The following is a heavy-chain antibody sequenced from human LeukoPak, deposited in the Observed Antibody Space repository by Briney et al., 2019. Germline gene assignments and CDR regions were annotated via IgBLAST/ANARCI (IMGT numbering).Heavy chain of an antibody. CDR2: IKQDGSEK. V-gene: IGHV3-7*01. CDR1: GFTFSSYW. Sequence: GGALRLSCAASGFTFSSYWMSWVRQAPGKGREWVANIKQDGSEKYYVDSVKGRFTISRDNAKNSLYLQMNSLRAEDTAAYYCASMHYDFWSGYLFDYWGQGTLVTVSS. J-gene: IGHJ4*02. CDR3: ASMHYDFWSGYLFDY. D-gene: IGHD3-3*01.